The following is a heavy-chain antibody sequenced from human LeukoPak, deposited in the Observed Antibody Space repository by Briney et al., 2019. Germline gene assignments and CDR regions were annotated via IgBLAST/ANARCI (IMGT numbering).Heavy chain of an antibody. CDR2: IRSKANNYAT. CDR3: TSRLSGPDNY. Sequence: GGSLRLSCAASGFTFSGSTMLWVRQASGKGLEWVGRIRSKANNYATEYGASVKGRFTISRDDSKNTAYLQMSSLKTEDTAVYYCTSRLSGPDNYWGQGTLVTVSS. V-gene: IGHV3-73*01. D-gene: IGHD3-10*01. CDR1: GFTFSGST. J-gene: IGHJ4*02.